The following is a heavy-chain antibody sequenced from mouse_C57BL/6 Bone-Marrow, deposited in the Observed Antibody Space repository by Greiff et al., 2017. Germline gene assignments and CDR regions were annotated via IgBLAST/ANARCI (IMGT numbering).Heavy chain of an antibody. CDR1: GYTFTSYW. D-gene: IGHD2-3*01. CDR2: IDPSDSYT. Sequence: VQLQQPGAELVKPGASVKLSCKASGYTFTSYWMQWVKQRPGQGLEWIGEIDPSDSYTNYNQKFKGKATLTVDTSSSTAYMQLSSLTSEDSAVYYCARSGYYWYYCDYWGQGTTLTVSS. CDR3: ARSGYYWYYCDY. V-gene: IGHV1-50*01. J-gene: IGHJ2*01.